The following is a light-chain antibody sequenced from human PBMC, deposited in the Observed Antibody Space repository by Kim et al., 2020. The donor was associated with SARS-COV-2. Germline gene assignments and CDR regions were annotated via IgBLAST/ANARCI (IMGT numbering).Light chain of an antibody. V-gene: IGKV1-5*01. CDR3: QEYKSDSWT. CDR1: QSINIW. CDR2: DAS. Sequence: DIQMTQSPSTLSTSVGDRVTITCRASQSINIWLAWYQQKPGKAPNLLIYDASILESGVPSRFSGSGSGTQFTLTIGSLQPDDFATYYCQEYKSDSWTFGQGTKVDIK. J-gene: IGKJ1*01.